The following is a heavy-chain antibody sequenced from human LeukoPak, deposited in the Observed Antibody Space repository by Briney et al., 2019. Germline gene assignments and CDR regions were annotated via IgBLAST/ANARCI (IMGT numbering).Heavy chain of an antibody. CDR2: IHNSGSN. J-gene: IGHJ5*02. Sequence: SETLSLTCAVSGVSISPYYWPWIRQPPGKGLEWIGHIHNSGSNNQNPSLKSRVTISVDTSKNQFSLKLSSVTAADTAVYYRARRDGYKAFDPWGQGTLVTVSS. V-gene: IGHV4-4*09. CDR3: ARRDGYKAFDP. D-gene: IGHD5-24*01. CDR1: GVSISPYY.